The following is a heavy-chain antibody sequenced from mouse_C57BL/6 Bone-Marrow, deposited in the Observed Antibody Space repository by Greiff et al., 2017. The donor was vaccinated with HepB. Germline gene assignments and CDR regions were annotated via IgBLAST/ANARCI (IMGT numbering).Heavy chain of an antibody. CDR3: ARSRWDRYCDV. J-gene: IGHJ1*03. Sequence: EVKVVESGGGLVQPGGSLRLSCAASGFTFTDYYMSWVRQPPGKALEWLGFIRNNANGYTTEYSASVKGRFTISRDNSQSILYLQMKALRAEDSATYYCARSRWDRYCDVWGTGTTVTVSS. D-gene: IGHD4-1*01. CDR2: IRNNANGYTT. V-gene: IGHV7-3*01. CDR1: GFTFTDYY.